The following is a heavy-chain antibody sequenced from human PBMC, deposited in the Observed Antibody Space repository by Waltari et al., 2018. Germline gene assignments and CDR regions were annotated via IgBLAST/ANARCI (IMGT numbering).Heavy chain of an antibody. Sequence: QVQLVESGGGVVQPGRSLRLSCAASGFTFSSYGMHWVRQAPGKGLEWVAVIWYDGSNKYYADSVKGRFTISRDKSKNTLYLQMNSLRAEDTAVYYCARDLHSSSSRNYWGQGTLVTVSS. J-gene: IGHJ4*02. CDR3: ARDLHSSSSRNY. CDR1: GFTFSSYG. CDR2: IWYDGSNK. D-gene: IGHD6-13*01. V-gene: IGHV3-33*01.